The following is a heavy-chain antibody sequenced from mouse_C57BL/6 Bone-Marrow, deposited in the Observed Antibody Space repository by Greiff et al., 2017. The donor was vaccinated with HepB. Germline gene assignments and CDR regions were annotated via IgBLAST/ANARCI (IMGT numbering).Heavy chain of an antibody. J-gene: IGHJ2*01. CDR1: GFTFSSYG. CDR3: ARHGTGYYFDY. CDR2: ISSGGSYT. Sequence: EVMLVESGGDLVKPGGSLKLSCAASGFTFSSYGMSWVRQTPDKRLAWVATISSGGSYTYYPDSVKGRFTISRDNAKNTLYLQMSSLKSEDTAMYYCARHGTGYYFDYWGQGTTLTVSS. D-gene: IGHD4-1*01. V-gene: IGHV5-6*01.